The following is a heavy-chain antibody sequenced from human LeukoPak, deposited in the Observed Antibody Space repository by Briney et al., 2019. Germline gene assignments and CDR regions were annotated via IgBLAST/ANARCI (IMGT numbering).Heavy chain of an antibody. D-gene: IGHD2-15*01. CDR3: ARADIIVVAGATPVGSAFEY. J-gene: IGHJ4*02. CDR2: ISANEGDT. CDR1: GYTFISYG. V-gene: IGHV1-18*01. Sequence: GASLKVSCKTSGYTFISYGISWLRQAPGQGIEWMGWISANEGDTEYAQKFQGRLTVTRDTSTTTAYMELKRLKSDDTAVYYCARADIIVVAGATPVGSAFEYWGQGTLITVS.